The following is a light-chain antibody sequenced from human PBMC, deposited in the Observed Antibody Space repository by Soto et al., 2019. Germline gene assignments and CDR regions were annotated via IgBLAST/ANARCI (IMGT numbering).Light chain of an antibody. CDR1: QGISSW. V-gene: IGKV1-12*01. CDR2: AAS. Sequence: DIQMTQSPSSVSASVGDRVTITCRASQGISSWLAWYQQKPGKAPKLLIYAASSLQSGVPSRFSGSGSGTEFTLSISSLQPDDLGTYYCQQYIGLWTFGQGTKVDLK. CDR3: QQYIGLWT. J-gene: IGKJ1*01.